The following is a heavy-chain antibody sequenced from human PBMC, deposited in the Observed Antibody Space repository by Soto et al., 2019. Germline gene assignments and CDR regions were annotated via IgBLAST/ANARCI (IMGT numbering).Heavy chain of an antibody. J-gene: IGHJ4*02. CDR2: ISGSGGST. CDR3: AKDLIGLGYGGRPNQIDY. Sequence: GGSLRLSCAASGFTFSSYAMSWVRQAPGKGLEWVSAISGSGGSTYYADSVKGRFTISRDNSKNTLYLQMNSLRAEDTAVYYCAKDLIGLGYGGRPNQIDYWGQGTLVTVSS. V-gene: IGHV3-23*01. CDR1: GFTFSSYA. D-gene: IGHD1-26*01.